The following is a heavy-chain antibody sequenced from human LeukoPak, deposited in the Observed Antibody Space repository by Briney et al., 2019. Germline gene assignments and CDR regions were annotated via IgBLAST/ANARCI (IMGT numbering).Heavy chain of an antibody. Sequence: SETLSLTCTVSGGSINSSSYYWGWIRQPPGKGLEWIGSIYYSGSTYYNPSLKSRVTISVDTSKNQFSLKLSSVTAADTAVYYCASPPYCSSTSCYERAFDIWGQGTMVTVSS. V-gene: IGHV4-39*01. CDR1: GGSINSSSYY. J-gene: IGHJ3*02. CDR2: IYYSGST. D-gene: IGHD2-2*01. CDR3: ASPPYCSSTSCYERAFDI.